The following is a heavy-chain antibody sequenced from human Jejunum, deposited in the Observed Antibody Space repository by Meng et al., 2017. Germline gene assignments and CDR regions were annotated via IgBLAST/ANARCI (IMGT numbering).Heavy chain of an antibody. CDR2: IWYDGSNK. Sequence: QGQWVASGGGVVRPWRSLGLSCAVSGFTFSSYTMHWVRQAPGKRLEWVAIIWYDGSNKFYADSVRGRFPISRDNSKNTLYLQINSLRAEDTAVYFCARANKEQWRNPLAIDYWGQGTLVTVSS. CDR3: ARANKEQWRNPLAIDY. J-gene: IGHJ4*02. V-gene: IGHV3-33*01. CDR1: GFTFSSYT. D-gene: IGHD1-14*01.